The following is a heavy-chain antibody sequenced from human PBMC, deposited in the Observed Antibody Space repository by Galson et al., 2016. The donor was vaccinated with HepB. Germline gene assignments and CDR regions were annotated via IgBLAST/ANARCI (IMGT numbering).Heavy chain of an antibody. CDR3: ARALSWRGIDP. Sequence: SETLSLTCAVYGGSFSGYFWTWLRQPPGKGLEWIGEINHSGITNCIPSLKSRVTMSVDTSKNRFSLKLSSVTAADTAVYYCARALSWRGIDPWGQGTVVTVSS. CDR2: INHSGIT. D-gene: IGHD3-16*01. CDR1: GGSFSGYF. J-gene: IGHJ5*02. V-gene: IGHV4-34*01.